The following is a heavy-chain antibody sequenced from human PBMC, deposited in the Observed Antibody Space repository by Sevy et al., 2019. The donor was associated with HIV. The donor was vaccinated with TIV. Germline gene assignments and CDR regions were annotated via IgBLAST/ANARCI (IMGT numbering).Heavy chain of an antibody. CDR3: ARDLGGYYDSSGYYPIDY. J-gene: IGHJ4*02. CDR1: GYTFTSYG. V-gene: IGHV1-18*01. Sequence: ASVKVSCKASGYTFTSYGISWVRQAPGQGLEWMGWISAYIGNTYYPQKLQGRVTMTTDTSTSTAYMVRRSLGSDDAVVYYCARDLGGYYDSSGYYPIDYWGQGPLVTVSS. D-gene: IGHD3-22*01. CDR2: ISAYIGNT.